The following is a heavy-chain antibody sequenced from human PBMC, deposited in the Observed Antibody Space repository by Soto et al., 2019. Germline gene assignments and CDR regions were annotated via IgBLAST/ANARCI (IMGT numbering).Heavy chain of an antibody. CDR2: ISYDGSNK. V-gene: IGHV3-30*18. Sequence: PGGSLRLSCAASGFTFSSYGMHWVRQAPGKGLEWVAVISYDGSNKYYADSVKGRFTISRDNSKNTLYLQMNSLRAEDTAVYYCAKDSIFYERGYSYGFFDYWGQGTLVTVSS. CDR1: GFTFSSYG. CDR3: AKDSIFYERGYSYGFFDY. J-gene: IGHJ4*02. D-gene: IGHD5-18*01.